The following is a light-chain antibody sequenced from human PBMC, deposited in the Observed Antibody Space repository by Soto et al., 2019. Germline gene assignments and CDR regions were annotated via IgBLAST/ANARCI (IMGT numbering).Light chain of an antibody. CDR3: ISYTTSSTLYVV. CDR1: SSDVGGYNY. Sequence: QSALTQPASVSGSPGQSITISCTGTSSDVGGYNYVSWYQQHPGKAPKLMIYDVSNRPSGVSNRFSGSKSGNTASLTISGLQAEDEAYYYCISYTTSSTLYVVFGGGTKLTVL. CDR2: DVS. V-gene: IGLV2-14*01. J-gene: IGLJ2*01.